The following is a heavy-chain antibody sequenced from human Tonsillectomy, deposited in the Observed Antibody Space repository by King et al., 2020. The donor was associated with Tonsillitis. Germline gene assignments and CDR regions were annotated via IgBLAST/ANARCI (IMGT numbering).Heavy chain of an antibody. V-gene: IGHV4-61*02. CDR3: ARARSSWREYYYYFFYMDV. D-gene: IGHD6-13*01. CDR2: IYTSGST. Sequence: VQLQESGPGLVKPSQTLSLTCSVSGDSISGGGYYWSWIRQPAGKGLEWIGRIYTSGSTYYNSSLKSRVTMSVDTSKNQFSLKLSSVTAADTAVYYCARARSSWREYYYYFFYMDVWGKGTTVTVSS. CDR1: GDSISGGGYY. J-gene: IGHJ6*03.